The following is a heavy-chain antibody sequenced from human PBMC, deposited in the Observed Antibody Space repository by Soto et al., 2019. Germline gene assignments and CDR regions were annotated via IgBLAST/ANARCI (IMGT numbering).Heavy chain of an antibody. D-gene: IGHD1-26*01. J-gene: IGHJ3*02. CDR1: GGTFSSYA. CDR2: IIPIFGTA. Sequence: SVKVSCKASGGTFSSYASSWVRQAPGQGLEWMGGIIPIFGTANYAQKFQGRVTITADESTSTAYMELSSLRSEDTAVYYCATEGSGSYYAFDIWGQGTMVTVSS. CDR3: ATEGSGSYYAFDI. V-gene: IGHV1-69*13.